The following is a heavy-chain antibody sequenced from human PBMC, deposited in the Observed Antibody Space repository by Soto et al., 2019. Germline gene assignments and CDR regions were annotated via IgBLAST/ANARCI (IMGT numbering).Heavy chain of an antibody. D-gene: IGHD1-26*01. Sequence: GGSLRLSCAASGFTFSSYAMHWVRQASGKGLEWVAVISYDGSNKYYADSVKGRFTISRDNSKNTLYLQMNSLRAEDTAVYYCARERATQWELLASPIDYWGQGTLVTVSS. CDR3: ARERATQWELLASPIDY. CDR1: GFTFSSYA. J-gene: IGHJ4*02. V-gene: IGHV3-30-3*01. CDR2: ISYDGSNK.